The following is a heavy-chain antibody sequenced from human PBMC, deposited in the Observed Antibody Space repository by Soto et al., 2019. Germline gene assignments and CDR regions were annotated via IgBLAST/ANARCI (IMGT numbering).Heavy chain of an antibody. Sequence: ASVKVSCKASGYTFPGYYMHWVRQAPGQRLEWIGWINPNSGGTNYAQKFQGWVTMTRDTSISTAYMELSRLRSDDTAVYYCARDGCSGGSCYPEYYFDYWGQGTLVTVSS. V-gene: IGHV1-2*04. D-gene: IGHD2-15*01. CDR3: ARDGCSGGSCYPEYYFDY. J-gene: IGHJ4*02. CDR2: INPNSGGT. CDR1: GYTFPGYY.